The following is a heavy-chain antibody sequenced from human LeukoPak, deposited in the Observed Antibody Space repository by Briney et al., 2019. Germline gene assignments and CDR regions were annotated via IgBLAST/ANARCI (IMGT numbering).Heavy chain of an antibody. CDR1: GFTFDHYS. CDR2: IRQDGSQR. Sequence: PGGSLRLSCEASGFTFDHYSLNWIRQAPGKGLEWVAYIRQDGSQRDYVDSAKGRFIISRDNTNNSLYLQMNSLRVDDTAVYYCGREVRGAQIAFWGQGTLVTVSS. CDR3: GREVRGAQIAF. D-gene: IGHD3-10*01. J-gene: IGHJ4*02. V-gene: IGHV3-7*01.